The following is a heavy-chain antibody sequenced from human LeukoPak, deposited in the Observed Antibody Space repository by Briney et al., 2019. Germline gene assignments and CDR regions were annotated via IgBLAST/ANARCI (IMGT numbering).Heavy chain of an antibody. J-gene: IGHJ6*02. CDR3: AKDHDSYGYYYYYGMDV. D-gene: IGHD5-18*01. Sequence: GGSLRLSCAASGFTFSSYWMSWVRQAPGKGLEWVANIKQDGSEKNYVDSVKGRFTISRDNAKNSLYLQMNSLRAEDTAVYYCAKDHDSYGYYYYYGMDVWGQGTTVTVSS. V-gene: IGHV3-7*01. CDR2: IKQDGSEK. CDR1: GFTFSSYW.